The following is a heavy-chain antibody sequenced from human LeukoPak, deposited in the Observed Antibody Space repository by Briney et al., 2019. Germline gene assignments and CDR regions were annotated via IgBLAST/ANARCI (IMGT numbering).Heavy chain of an antibody. CDR2: IYTSGST. J-gene: IGHJ4*02. V-gene: IGHV4-4*09. D-gene: IGHD5-24*01. Sequence: PSETLSLTCTVSGGSISSYYWSWIRQPPGKGLEWIGYIYTSGSTNYNPSLKSRVTISVDTSKNQFSLKLSSVTAADTAVYYCVRLSVEMATSGYFDYWGQGTLVTVSS. CDR3: VRLSVEMATSGYFDY. CDR1: GGSISSYY.